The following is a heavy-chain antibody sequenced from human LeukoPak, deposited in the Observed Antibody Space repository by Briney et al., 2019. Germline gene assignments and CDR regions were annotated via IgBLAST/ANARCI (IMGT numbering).Heavy chain of an antibody. CDR2: INHSGST. D-gene: IGHD6-25*01. V-gene: IGHV4-34*01. J-gene: IGHJ3*02. CDR1: GGSFSGYY. CDR3: AGTIAATHGGAFDI. Sequence: SETLSLTCAVYGGSFSGYYWSWIRQPPGQGLEWIGEINHSGSTNYNPSLKSRVTISVDTSKNQFSLKLSSVTAADTAVYYCAGTIAATHGGAFDIWGQGTMVTVSS.